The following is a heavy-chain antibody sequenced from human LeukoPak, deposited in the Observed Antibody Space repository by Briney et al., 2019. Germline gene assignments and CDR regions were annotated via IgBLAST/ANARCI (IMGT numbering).Heavy chain of an antibody. J-gene: IGHJ3*02. CDR2: INHSGST. Sequence: SETLSLTCAVYGGSFSGYYWSWIRQPPGKGLEWIGEINHSGSTNYNPSLKSRVTISVDTSKNQFSLKLSSVTAADTAVYYCARAPFGSVYYGDALDIGGQGKMVTVFS. D-gene: IGHD3-3*01. V-gene: IGHV4-34*01. CDR1: GGSFSGYY. CDR3: ARAPFGSVYYGDALDI.